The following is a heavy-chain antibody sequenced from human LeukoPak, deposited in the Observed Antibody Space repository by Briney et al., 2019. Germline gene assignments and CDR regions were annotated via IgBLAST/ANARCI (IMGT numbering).Heavy chain of an antibody. CDR3: ARGYYDSSDFGYFQH. Sequence: ASVKVSCKASGYTFSGNYMHWVRQAPGQGLEYMGWINPNSGGTNYAQTFQGRVTMTRDTSISTAYMELSRLRSDDTAVYYCARGYYDSSDFGYFQHWGQGTLVTVSS. J-gene: IGHJ1*01. D-gene: IGHD3-22*01. V-gene: IGHV1-2*02. CDR2: INPNSGGT. CDR1: GYTFSGNY.